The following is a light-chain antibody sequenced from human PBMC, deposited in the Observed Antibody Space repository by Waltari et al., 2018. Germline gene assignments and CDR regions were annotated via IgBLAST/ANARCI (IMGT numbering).Light chain of an antibody. V-gene: IGLV2-14*03. Sequence: QSALTQPASVSGSPGQPITISCTGTSSDIGSYKYVSWYQQHPDRAPRLMIYDVSYRPSGISSRFSGSKSGNTASLTISGLQADDEAEYYCSSYTSSSTYVFGTGTKVTVL. CDR2: DVS. CDR3: SSYTSSSTYV. CDR1: SSDIGSYKY. J-gene: IGLJ1*01.